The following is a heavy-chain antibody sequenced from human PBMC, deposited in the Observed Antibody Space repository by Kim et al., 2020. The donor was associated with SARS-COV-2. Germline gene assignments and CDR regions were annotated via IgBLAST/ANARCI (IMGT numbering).Heavy chain of an antibody. CDR1: GGSISSYY. Sequence: SETLSLTCTVSGGSISSYYWSWIRQPPGKGLEWIGYIYYSGSTNYNPSLKSRVTISVDTSKNQFSLKLSSVTAADTAVYYCATSYCSSTSCYPNWFDPWGQGTLVTISS. J-gene: IGHJ5*02. V-gene: IGHV4-59*13. CDR3: ATSYCSSTSCYPNWFDP. CDR2: IYYSGST. D-gene: IGHD2-2*01.